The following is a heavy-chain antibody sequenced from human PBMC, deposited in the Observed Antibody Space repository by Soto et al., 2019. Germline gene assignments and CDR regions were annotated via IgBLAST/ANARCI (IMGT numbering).Heavy chain of an antibody. J-gene: IGHJ6*02. CDR3: ARLVPPYYDILTGYIRGYYGMDV. D-gene: IGHD3-9*01. CDR1: GYSFTSYW. V-gene: IGHV5-10-1*01. CDR2: IDPSDSYT. Sequence: PGESLKISCKGSGYSFTSYWISWVRQMPGKGLEWMGRIDPSDSYTNYSPSFQGHVTISADKSISTAYLQWSSLKASDTAMYYCARLVPPYYDILTGYIRGYYGMDVWGQGTTVTVSS.